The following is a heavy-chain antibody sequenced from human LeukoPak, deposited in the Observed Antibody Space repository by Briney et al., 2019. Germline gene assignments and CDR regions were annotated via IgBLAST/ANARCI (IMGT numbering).Heavy chain of an antibody. CDR2: ISGSGGST. D-gene: IGHD5-12*01. J-gene: IGHJ4*02. V-gene: IGHV3-23*01. Sequence: GSLRLSCAASGFAFNTYAMHWVRQAPGKGLEWVSAISGSGGSTYYADSVKGRFTISRDNSKNTLYLQMNSLRAEDTAVYYCAKDLPYSGWDELGYWGQGTLVTVSS. CDR1: GFAFNTYA. CDR3: AKDLPYSGWDELGY.